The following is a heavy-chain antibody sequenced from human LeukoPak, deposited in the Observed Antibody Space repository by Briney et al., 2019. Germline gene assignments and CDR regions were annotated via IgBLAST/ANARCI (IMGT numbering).Heavy chain of an antibody. CDR1: EFTFSSYG. CDR3: ARNTESITIFGVVNYYYYYMDV. CDR2: IRYDGSNK. V-gene: IGHV3-30*02. D-gene: IGHD3-3*01. J-gene: IGHJ6*03. Sequence: GGSLRLSCAASEFTFSSYGMHWVRQAPGKGLEWVASIRYDGSNKYYADSVKGRFTISRDNSKHTLYLQMNSLRAEDTAVYYCARNTESITIFGVVNYYYYYMDVWGKGTTVTVSS.